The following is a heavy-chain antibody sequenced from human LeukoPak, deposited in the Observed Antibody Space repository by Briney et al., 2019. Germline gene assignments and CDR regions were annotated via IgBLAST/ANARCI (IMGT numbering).Heavy chain of an antibody. CDR2: ISGSGGST. V-gene: IGHV3-23*01. D-gene: IGHD3-16*01. CDR3: EKDRASWAFDM. Sequence: GGSLRLSCAASGFTFSSYEMNWVRQAPGKGLEWVSSISGSGGSTYYADSVKGRFTISRDNSKNTLYLQMNSLRAEDTAVYYCEKDRASWAFDMWGQGTLVTVSS. J-gene: IGHJ3*02. CDR1: GFTFSSYE.